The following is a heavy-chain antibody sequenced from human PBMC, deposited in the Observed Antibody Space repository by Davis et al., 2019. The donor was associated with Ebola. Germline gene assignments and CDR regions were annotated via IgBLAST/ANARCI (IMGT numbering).Heavy chain of an antibody. J-gene: IGHJ6*02. CDR3: ARDWATRGVNGMDV. Sequence: SLKISCAASGFTFDDYAMHWVRQAPGKGLEWVSGISWNSGNIGYADSVKGRFTISRDNAKNSLYLQMNSLRDEDTAVYYCARDWATRGVNGMDVWGQGTTVTVSS. D-gene: IGHD5-12*01. CDR1: GFTFDDYA. V-gene: IGHV3-9*01. CDR2: ISWNSGNI.